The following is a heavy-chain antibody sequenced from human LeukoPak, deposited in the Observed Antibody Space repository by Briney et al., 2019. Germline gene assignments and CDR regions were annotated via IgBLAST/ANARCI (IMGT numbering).Heavy chain of an antibody. CDR1: GFTFSSYR. CDR2: INSSSNTI. CDR3: AKGGVWVRGSCYD. V-gene: IGHV3-48*04. Sequence: GGSLRLSCAASGFTFSSYRMNWLRQAPGKGREWFSYINSSSNTIYYAYSVRGLFPISRHNDKNSLYLKNQSLRADYGAVYYGAKGGVWVRGSCYDWGQGDMVNVSS. D-gene: IGHD2-15*01. J-gene: IGHJ4*02.